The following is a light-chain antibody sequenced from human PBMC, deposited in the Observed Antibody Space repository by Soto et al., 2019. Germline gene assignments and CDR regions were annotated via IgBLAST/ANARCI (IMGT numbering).Light chain of an antibody. CDR2: KAS. CDR1: QSISSW. V-gene: IGKV1-5*03. Sequence: DIQMTQSPSTLSASVGDRVTITCRASQSISSWLAWYQQKPGKVPKVLIYKASSLESGVPSRFSGSGSGTEFTLTISSLQPDDFAAYYCQQYNSYSYTFGQGTKLEI. J-gene: IGKJ2*01. CDR3: QQYNSYSYT.